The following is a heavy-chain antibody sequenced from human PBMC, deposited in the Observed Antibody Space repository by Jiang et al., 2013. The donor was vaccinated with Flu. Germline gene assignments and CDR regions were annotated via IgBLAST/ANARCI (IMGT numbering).Heavy chain of an antibody. Sequence: GLVKPSETLSLTCTVSGGSIGSYYWSWIRQPPGKGLEWIGYIIYSGSTNSNPSLKSRVTISLDTSKNQFSLKLSSVTAADTAVYYCARFTSGYGIDYWGQGTLVTVSS. CDR1: GGSIGSYY. D-gene: IGHD3-22*01. CDR3: ARFTSGYGIDY. V-gene: IGHV4-59*01. J-gene: IGHJ4*02. CDR2: IIYSGST.